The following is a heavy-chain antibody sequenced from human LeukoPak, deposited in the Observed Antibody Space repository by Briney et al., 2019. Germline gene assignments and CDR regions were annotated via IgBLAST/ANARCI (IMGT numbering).Heavy chain of an antibody. V-gene: IGHV4-59*01. CDR1: GGSINNYW. J-gene: IGHJ4*02. CDR3: ARASIDEPERFDY. Sequence: SETLSLTCTVSGGSINNYWWAWIRQPPGKGLQWIGYRHSSGATSYNLSLESRVTISIDTSRNQFSLKLNSVTAADTAVYYCARASIDEPERFDYWGQGILVTVSS. CDR2: RHSSGAT.